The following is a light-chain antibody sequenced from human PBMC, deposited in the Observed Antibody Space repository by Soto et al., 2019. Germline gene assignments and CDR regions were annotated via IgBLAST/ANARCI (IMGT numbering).Light chain of an antibody. J-gene: IGKJ1*01. CDR3: GQFVSSPPRT. CDR2: GVS. CDR1: QSVGDTF. Sequence: EIVLTQSPGTLSLSPGEKATLSCRASQSVGDTFLSWYQQKPGLAPRLLIYGVSNRATGTPDRFSGSGSGTDFILTISRLEPEDFAVYYCGQFVSSPPRTFGQGTKVEIK. V-gene: IGKV3-20*01.